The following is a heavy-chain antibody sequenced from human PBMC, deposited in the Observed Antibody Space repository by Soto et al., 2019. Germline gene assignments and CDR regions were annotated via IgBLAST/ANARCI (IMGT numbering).Heavy chain of an antibody. D-gene: IGHD2-15*01. CDR2: ISYDGSNK. J-gene: IGHJ5*02. CDR3: ARDQCSGGSCYSEYGWFDP. Sequence: QVQLVESGGGVVQPGRSLRLSCAASGFTFSSYAMHWVRQAPGKGLEWVAVISYDGSNKYYADSVKGRFTISRDNSNNTLYLQMNSLRAEDTAVYYCARDQCSGGSCYSEYGWFDPWGQGTLVTVSS. V-gene: IGHV3-30-3*01. CDR1: GFTFSSYA.